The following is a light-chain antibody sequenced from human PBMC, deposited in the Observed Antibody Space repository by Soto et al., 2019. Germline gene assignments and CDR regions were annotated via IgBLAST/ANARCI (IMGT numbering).Light chain of an antibody. CDR1: QYITIY. J-gene: IGKJ1*01. CDR3: QQRASWRRT. V-gene: IGKV3-11*01. CDR2: DAS. Sequence: IGLTQSPATLSLYPGERATLSCRASQYITIYLAWYQQKPGQAPRLLIYDASNRATGIPARFSGSGSGTDFTLTISSLEPDDFAVYYCQQRASWRRTFGQGTKVDI.